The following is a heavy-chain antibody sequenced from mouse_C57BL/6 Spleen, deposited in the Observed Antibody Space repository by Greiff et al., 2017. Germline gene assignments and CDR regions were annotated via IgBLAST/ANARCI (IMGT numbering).Heavy chain of an antibody. Sequence: EVQRVESGGGLVKPGGSLKLSCAASGFTFSDYGMHWVRQAPEKGLEWVAYISSGSSTIYYADTVKGRFTISRDNAKNTLFLQMTSLRSEDTAMYYCARRTITTVVARDFDYWGQGTTLTVSS. CDR1: GFTFSDYG. J-gene: IGHJ2*01. CDR2: ISSGSSTI. V-gene: IGHV5-17*01. CDR3: ARRTITTVVARDFDY. D-gene: IGHD1-1*01.